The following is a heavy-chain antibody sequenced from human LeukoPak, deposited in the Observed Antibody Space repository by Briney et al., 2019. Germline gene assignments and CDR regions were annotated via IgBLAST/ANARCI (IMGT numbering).Heavy chain of an antibody. V-gene: IGHV3-21*01. Sequence: PGGSLRLSCAASGFTVSSNYMSWVRQAPGKGLEWVSSISSSSSYIYYADSVKGRFTISRDNAKNSLYLQMNSLRAEDTAVYYCARASDYGDHSIDYWGQGTLVTVSS. CDR1: GFTVSSNY. D-gene: IGHD4-23*01. J-gene: IGHJ4*02. CDR2: ISSSSSYI. CDR3: ARASDYGDHSIDY.